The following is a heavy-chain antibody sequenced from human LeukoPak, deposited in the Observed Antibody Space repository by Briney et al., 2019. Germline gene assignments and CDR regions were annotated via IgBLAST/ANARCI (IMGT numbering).Heavy chain of an antibody. CDR1: GFIFSYYG. D-gene: IGHD4-23*01. CDR2: ISDNGDAT. J-gene: IGHJ4*02. CDR3: AKERGHSKPFDY. Sequence: PGRSLRLSCEVSGFIFSYYGMNWVRQAPGKGLEWVSAISDNGDATYYADSVKGRFTISRDNSKSTLYLPMNNLRAEDTALYYCAKERGHSKPFDYWGQGTLVTVSS. V-gene: IGHV3-23*01.